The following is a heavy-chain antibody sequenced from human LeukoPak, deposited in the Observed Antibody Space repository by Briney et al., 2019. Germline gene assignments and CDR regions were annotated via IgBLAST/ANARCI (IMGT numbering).Heavy chain of an antibody. CDR2: ISAYNGNT. V-gene: IGHV1-18*01. Sequence: SVKVSCKASGYTFTSYGISWVRQAPGQGLEWMGWISAYNGNTNYAQKLQGRVTMTTDTSTSTAYMELSSLRSEDTAVYYCASIPDGGYYDSSIWGQGTLVTVSS. CDR3: ASIPDGGYYDSSI. CDR1: GYTFTSYG. J-gene: IGHJ4*02. D-gene: IGHD3-22*01.